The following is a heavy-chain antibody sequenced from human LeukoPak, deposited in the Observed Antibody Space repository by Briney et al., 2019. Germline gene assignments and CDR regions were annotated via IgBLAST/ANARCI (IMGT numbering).Heavy chain of an antibody. CDR1: GFTFSSYA. CDR3: ARKNDFEI. V-gene: IGHV4-59*01. Sequence: GSLRLSCSASGFTFSSYAMHWVRQPPGKGLEWIGCIYYSGKTYYNPSLKSRVTISVDMSKNQFSLRLTSVTAADTAVYYCARKNDFEIWGQGTLVTVSS. J-gene: IGHJ3*02. CDR2: IYYSGKT. D-gene: IGHD2/OR15-2a*01.